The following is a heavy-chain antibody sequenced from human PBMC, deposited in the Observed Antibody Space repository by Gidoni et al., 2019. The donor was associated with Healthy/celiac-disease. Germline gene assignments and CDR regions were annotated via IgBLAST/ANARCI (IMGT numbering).Heavy chain of an antibody. D-gene: IGHD3-3*01. CDR2: IYYSGST. Sequence: QLQLQESGPGLVKPSETLSLTCTVSGGSISSSSYYWGWIRQPPGKGLEWIGSIYYSGSTYYNPSLKSRVTISVDTSKNQFSLKLSSVTAADTAVYYCASIPRDGYNFGVSYWGQGTLVTVSS. J-gene: IGHJ4*02. CDR1: GGSISSSSYY. CDR3: ASIPRDGYNFGVSY. V-gene: IGHV4-39*01.